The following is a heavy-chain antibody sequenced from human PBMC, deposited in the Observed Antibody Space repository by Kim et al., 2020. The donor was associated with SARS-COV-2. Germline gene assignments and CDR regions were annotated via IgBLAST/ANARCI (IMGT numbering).Heavy chain of an antibody. Sequence: SVKVSCKASGGTFSSYAISWVRQAPGQGLEWMGGIIPIFGTANYAQKFQGRVTITADESTSTAYMELSSLRSEDTAVYYCAREWEHRGWFDPWGQGTLVTVSS. V-gene: IGHV1-69*13. D-gene: IGHD1-26*01. CDR1: GGTFSSYA. CDR2: IIPIFGTA. CDR3: AREWEHRGWFDP. J-gene: IGHJ5*02.